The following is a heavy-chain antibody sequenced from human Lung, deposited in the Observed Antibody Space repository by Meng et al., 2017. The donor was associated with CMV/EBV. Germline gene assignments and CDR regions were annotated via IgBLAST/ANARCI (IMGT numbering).Heavy chain of an antibody. J-gene: IGHJ4*02. CDR3: ARVYAKGPLRSFDY. D-gene: IGHD5/OR15-5a*01. V-gene: IGHV1-2*02. CDR1: GYRFTDFH. CDR2: INSNSGAT. Sequence: ASVXVSCKASGYRFTDFHMHWVRQAPGQGLEWMGWINSNSGATNYAQKFQGRVIMTRDTSITTAYLELPSLRPDDTAVYFCARVYAKGPLRSFDYWGQGTLVTVSS.